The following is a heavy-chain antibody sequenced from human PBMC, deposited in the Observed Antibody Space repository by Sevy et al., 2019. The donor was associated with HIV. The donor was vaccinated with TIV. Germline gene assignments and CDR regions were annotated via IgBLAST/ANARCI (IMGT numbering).Heavy chain of an antibody. V-gene: IGHV3-53*01. CDR1: GFTVSSKY. CDR2: IYSGEYT. D-gene: IGHD1-26*01. J-gene: IGHJ6*02. Sequence: GGSLRLSCAASGFTVSSKYMSWVRQAPGKGLEWVSVIYSGEYTYYADSVKGRFTIPRDISKNTLNLEMNNLGAEDTAIYYCATTSTPLYYYALDVWGQGTTVTVSS. CDR3: ATTSTPLYYYALDV.